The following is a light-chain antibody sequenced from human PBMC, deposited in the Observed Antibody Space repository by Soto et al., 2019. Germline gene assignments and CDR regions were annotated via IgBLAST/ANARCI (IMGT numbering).Light chain of an antibody. Sequence: IVMMQSPATLSVSPGERATRSCRASHSVSIKLSLYQQKPGQAPRLLIYDTSTRATGIPDRFSGSGSGTDFTLTISRMEPADFAVYCCQQYGSSLRTFGQGTKVDIK. V-gene: IGKV3-20*01. J-gene: IGKJ1*01. CDR2: DTS. CDR3: QQYGSSLRT. CDR1: HSVSIK.